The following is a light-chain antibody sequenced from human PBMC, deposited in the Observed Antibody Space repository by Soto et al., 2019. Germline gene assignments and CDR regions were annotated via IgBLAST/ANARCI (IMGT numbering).Light chain of an antibody. CDR2: YKSDSDQ. CDR1: SDINVGTYR. V-gene: IGLV5-45*03. Sequence: QPVLTQPSSLSASPGASASLTYTLRSDINVGTYRIYWYQQKPGSPPQYLLRYKSDSDQQQGSGVPSRFSGSKDASANAAILLISWLQSEDEADYYCMIWHSNTWVFGGGTKLTVL. CDR3: MIWHSNTWV. J-gene: IGLJ3*02.